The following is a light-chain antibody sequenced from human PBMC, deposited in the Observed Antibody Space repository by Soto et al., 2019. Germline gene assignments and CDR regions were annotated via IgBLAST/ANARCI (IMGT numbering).Light chain of an antibody. J-gene: IGKJ3*01. V-gene: IGKV3-20*01. CDR1: QSVSSRF. Sequence: EIVLTQSPGTLSLSPGERATFSCRASQSVSSRFLAWYQQKPGQAPRLLIYGASSRATGNPDRFSGSGSGRDFTLTISRLKPEDFAVYYCHYYDDSPPFPFGPGTKVDIK. CDR3: HYYDDSPPFP. CDR2: GAS.